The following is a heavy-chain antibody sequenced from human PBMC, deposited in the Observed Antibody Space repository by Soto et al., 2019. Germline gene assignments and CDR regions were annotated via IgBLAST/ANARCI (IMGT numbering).Heavy chain of an antibody. Sequence: GSLRLSCEASGFTFSVHYMSWVRQAPGGGLEWVSSMSGSSSTTYYADSVRGRFTISRDRSKNTLYLQMSSLRAEDTALYYCAKNQERELPRVIDFWGQGTLVTVSS. D-gene: IGHD1-7*01. V-gene: IGHV3-23*01. J-gene: IGHJ4*02. CDR1: GFTFSVHY. CDR3: AKNQERELPRVIDF. CDR2: MSGSSSTT.